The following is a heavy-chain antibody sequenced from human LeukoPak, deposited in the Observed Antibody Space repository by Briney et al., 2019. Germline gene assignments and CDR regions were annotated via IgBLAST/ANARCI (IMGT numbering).Heavy chain of an antibody. J-gene: IGHJ4*02. Sequence: GGSLRLSCSASGFTFSSYSMNWVRQAPGQGLEWVSSISTGTSIIYYADSVKGRFTICRDNAKTSLYLQMNSLRAEDTAVYDCAREGGYCYGDTCRYFDFWGQGTLVTVSS. D-gene: IGHD2-15*01. V-gene: IGHV3-21*01. CDR1: GFTFSSYS. CDR2: ISTGTSII. CDR3: AREGGYCYGDTCRYFDF.